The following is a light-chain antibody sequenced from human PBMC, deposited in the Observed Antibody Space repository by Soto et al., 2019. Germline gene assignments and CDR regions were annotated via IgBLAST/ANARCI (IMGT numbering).Light chain of an antibody. CDR3: QQYGTSPIT. Sequence: ENVLTQSPGTLSLSPGERATLSCRASQTVSSYLTWYQQRPGQAPRLLISGASRRATGIPDGFSGSGSGTDFTLTFSRLEPEDFALYYCQQYGTSPITFGQGTRLEIK. CDR2: GAS. CDR1: QTVSSY. J-gene: IGKJ5*01. V-gene: IGKV3-20*01.